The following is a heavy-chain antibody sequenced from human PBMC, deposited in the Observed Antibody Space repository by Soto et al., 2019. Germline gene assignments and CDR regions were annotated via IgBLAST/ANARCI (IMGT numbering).Heavy chain of an antibody. CDR3: ARDERYFDWLAGY. CDR2: ISSSSSTI. D-gene: IGHD3-9*01. V-gene: IGHV3-48*01. Sequence: GGSLRLSCAASGFTFSSYSMNWVRQAPGKGLEWVSYISSSSSTIYYADSVKGRFTISRDNAKNSLYLQMNSLRAEDTAVYYCARDERYFDWLAGYWGQGTLVTVSS. J-gene: IGHJ4*02. CDR1: GFTFSSYS.